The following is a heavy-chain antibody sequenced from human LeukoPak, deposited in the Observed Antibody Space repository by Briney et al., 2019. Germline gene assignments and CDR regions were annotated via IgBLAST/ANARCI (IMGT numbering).Heavy chain of an antibody. CDR2: INHSGST. CDR1: GGSFSGYY. J-gene: IGHJ4*02. D-gene: IGHD3-16*01. CDR3: ARTRGMSY. Sequence: KPSETLSLTCAVYGGSFSGYYWNWIRQPPGEGLEWIGEINHSGSTNYNPSLKSRVTISVDTSKNQFSLKLSSVTAADTAVYYCARTRGMSYWGRGTLVTVSS. V-gene: IGHV4-34*01.